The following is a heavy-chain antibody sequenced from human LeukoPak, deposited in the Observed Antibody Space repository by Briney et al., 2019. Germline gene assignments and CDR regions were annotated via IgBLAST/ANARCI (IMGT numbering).Heavy chain of an antibody. Sequence: SETLSLTCTVSGGSISSYYWSWIRQPAGKGLEWIGRIYTSGSTNYNPSLKSRVTMSVDTSKNQFSLKLSSVTAEDTALYYCAREIPGRDSGWYRGRLDYWGQGTLVTVSS. J-gene: IGHJ4*02. CDR3: AREIPGRDSGWYRGRLDY. CDR2: IYTSGST. V-gene: IGHV4-4*07. D-gene: IGHD6-19*01. CDR1: GGSISSYY.